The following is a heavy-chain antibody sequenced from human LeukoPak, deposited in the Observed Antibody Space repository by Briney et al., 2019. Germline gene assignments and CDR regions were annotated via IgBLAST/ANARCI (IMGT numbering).Heavy chain of an antibody. CDR2: ISGSGGST. D-gene: IGHD2-2*01. J-gene: IGHJ6*02. Sequence: GGSLRLSCAASGFTFSSYAMSWVRQAPGKGLEWVSAISGSGGSTYYADSVKGRFTISRDNSKNTLYLQMNSLRAEDTAVYYCAKRYCSSTSCLIYYYGMDVWGQGTTVTVSS. CDR3: AKRYCSSTSCLIYYYGMDV. V-gene: IGHV3-23*01. CDR1: GFTFSSYA.